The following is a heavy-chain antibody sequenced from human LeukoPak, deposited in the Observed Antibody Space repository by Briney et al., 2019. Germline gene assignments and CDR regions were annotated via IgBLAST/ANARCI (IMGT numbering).Heavy chain of an antibody. Sequence: GGSLRLSCAASGFTFSSYWMSWVRQAPGKGLEWVANIKQDGSEKYYVDSVKGRFTISRDNAKNSLYLQMNSLRPEDTALYYCAKGPGLTAFFDFWGQGTLVTVSS. CDR2: IKQDGSEK. D-gene: IGHD2-21*02. J-gene: IGHJ4*02. V-gene: IGHV3-7*03. CDR1: GFTFSSYW. CDR3: AKGPGLTAFFDF.